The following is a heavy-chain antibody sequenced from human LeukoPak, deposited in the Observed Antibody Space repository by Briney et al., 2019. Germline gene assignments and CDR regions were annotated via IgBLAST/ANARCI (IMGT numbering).Heavy chain of an antibody. CDR3: ARGSGRYVMVDW. Sequence: GRSLRLSCSASGFTFGDFTMSWFRQSPGQGLEWVGFIRSNVYGGAPEHAASVAAGFTISRDDSTSIAYLQMNSVQAEDTAVYYCARGSGRYVMVDWWGQGTLVTVSS. CDR1: GFTFGDFT. D-gene: IGHD6-19*01. V-gene: IGHV3-49*03. CDR2: IRSNVYGGAP. J-gene: IGHJ4*02.